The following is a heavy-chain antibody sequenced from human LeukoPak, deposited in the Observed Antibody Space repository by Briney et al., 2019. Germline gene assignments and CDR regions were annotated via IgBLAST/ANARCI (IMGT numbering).Heavy chain of an antibody. J-gene: IGHJ4*02. D-gene: IGHD2-15*01. V-gene: IGHV1-18*01. CDR1: GYTFTSYG. CDR3: ARAVGSGSCYSDY. CDR2: ISDYNGST. Sequence: ASVKVSCKATGYTFTSYGISWVRQAPGQGLEWMGWISDYNGSTNYAQKRQGRVTMTTDTSTSTAYTELSSLRSDDTAVYYCARAVGSGSCYSDYWGQGTLVTVSS.